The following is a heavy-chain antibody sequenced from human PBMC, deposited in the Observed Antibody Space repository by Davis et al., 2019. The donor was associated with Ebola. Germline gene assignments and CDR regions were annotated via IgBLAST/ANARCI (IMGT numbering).Heavy chain of an antibody. CDR3: ARDPLTFGGVITHWYFDL. D-gene: IGHD3-16*02. CDR2: IKQDGSEK. V-gene: IGHV3-7*01. J-gene: IGHJ2*01. CDR1: GFTFSSYE. Sequence: PGGSLRLSCAASGFTFSSYEMSWVRQAPGKGLEWVANIKQDGSEKYYVDSVKGRFTISRDNAKNSLYLQMNSLRAEDTAVYYCARDPLTFGGVITHWYFDLWGRGTLVTVSS.